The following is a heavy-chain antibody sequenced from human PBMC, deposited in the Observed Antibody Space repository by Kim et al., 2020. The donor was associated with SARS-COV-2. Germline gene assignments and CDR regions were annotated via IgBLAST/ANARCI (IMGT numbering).Heavy chain of an antibody. Sequence: ASVKVSCKASGYTFTSYGISWVRQAPGQGLEGMGWISAYNGNTNYAQKLPGRVTMTTDTSTSPAYMALRRLRSDDTALYYCARPQGMLTGYYNYYYGMDVWGQGTKVTGTS. CDR1: GYTFTSYG. CDR2: ISAYNGNT. V-gene: IGHV1-18*01. D-gene: IGHD3-9*01. J-gene: IGHJ6*02. CDR3: ARPQGMLTGYYNYYYGMDV.